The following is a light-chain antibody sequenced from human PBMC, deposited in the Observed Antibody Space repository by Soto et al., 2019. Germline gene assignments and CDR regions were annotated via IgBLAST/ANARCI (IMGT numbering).Light chain of an antibody. V-gene: IGKV3-11*01. Sequence: EIVLTQSPATLSLSPGERATLSCRASQSVSRYLAWYQQKPGQAPRLLIYDASNRATGIPARFSGSGYGTDFTLAISSLEPEDFAVYYCQQRSNWPPTCGQGTRLEIK. J-gene: IGKJ5*01. CDR1: QSVSRY. CDR2: DAS. CDR3: QQRSNWPPT.